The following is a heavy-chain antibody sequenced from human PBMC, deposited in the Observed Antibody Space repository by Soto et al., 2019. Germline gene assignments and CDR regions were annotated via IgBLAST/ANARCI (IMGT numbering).Heavy chain of an antibody. Sequence: GESLKISCKGPGYSFTRYWISWVRQMPGKGLEWMGRIDPSDSYTNYGPPFQGHVTMSVDKSTSTAYLQWSSLKASDTAMYYCARMDGLVRGITKNWFDPWGQGTLVTVSS. V-gene: IGHV5-10-1*01. CDR2: IDPSDSYT. J-gene: IGHJ5*02. CDR1: GYSFTRYW. CDR3: ARMDGLVRGITKNWFDP. D-gene: IGHD3-10*01.